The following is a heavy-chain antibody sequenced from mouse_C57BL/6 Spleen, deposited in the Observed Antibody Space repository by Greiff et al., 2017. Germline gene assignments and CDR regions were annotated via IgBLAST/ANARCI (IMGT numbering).Heavy chain of an antibody. CDR2: ISSGSSTI. CDR1: GFTFSDYG. CDR3: AGATVVVHWYFDV. D-gene: IGHD1-1*01. J-gene: IGHJ1*03. V-gene: IGHV5-17*01. Sequence: EVMLVESGGGLVKPGGSLKLSCAASGFTFSDYGMHWVRQAPEKGLEWVAYISSGSSTIYYADTVKGRFTISRDNAKNTLFLQMTSLRSEDTAMYYCAGATVVVHWYFDVWGTGTTVTVSS.